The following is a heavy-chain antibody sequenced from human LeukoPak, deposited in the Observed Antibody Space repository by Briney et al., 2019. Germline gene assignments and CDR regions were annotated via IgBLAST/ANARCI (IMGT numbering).Heavy chain of an antibody. CDR1: GGTFSSYK. CDR3: ARDRYYDSSGYFDY. V-gene: IGHV1-69*13. Sequence: SVKVSCKASGGTFSSYKINWVRQAPGQGLEWMGGIIPIFGTANYAQKFQGRVTITADESTSTAYMELSSLRSEDTAVYYCARDRYYDSSGYFDYWGQGTLVTVSS. CDR2: IIPIFGTA. J-gene: IGHJ4*02. D-gene: IGHD3-22*01.